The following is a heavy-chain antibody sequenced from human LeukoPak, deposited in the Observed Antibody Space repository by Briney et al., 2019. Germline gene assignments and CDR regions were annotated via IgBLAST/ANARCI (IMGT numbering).Heavy chain of an antibody. D-gene: IGHD3-10*01. Sequence: PGGSLRLSCTASGFTFGDYAMSWSRQAPGKGLEWVGFIRSKVYGATTEYAAPVKGRFTISRDDSKSIAYLQMNSLKTEDTAVYYCSRDGSGSYSFDYWGQGTLVTVSS. J-gene: IGHJ4*02. CDR3: SRDGSGSYSFDY. CDR2: IRSKVYGATT. V-gene: IGHV3-49*03. CDR1: GFTFGDYA.